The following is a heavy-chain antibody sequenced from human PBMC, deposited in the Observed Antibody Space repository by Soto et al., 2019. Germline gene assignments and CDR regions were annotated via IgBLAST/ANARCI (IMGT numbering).Heavy chain of an antibody. D-gene: IGHD4-4*01. V-gene: IGHV4-61*01. J-gene: IGHJ5*02. CDR3: ARGRRDGYRNQLNWFDP. Sequence: QVQLQESGPGLVKPSETLSLTCTVSGGSVSSGSYYWSWIRQPPGKGLEWIGYIYYSGSTNYNPSLKSRVTISVDTSKNQFSLKLSSVTAADTAVYYCARGRRDGYRNQLNWFDPWGQGTLVTVSS. CDR2: IYYSGST. CDR1: GGSVSSGSYY.